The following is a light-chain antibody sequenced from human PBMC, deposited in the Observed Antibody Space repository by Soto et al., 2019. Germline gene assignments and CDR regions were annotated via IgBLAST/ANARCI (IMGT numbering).Light chain of an antibody. Sequence: QSALTQPPSASGSPGQSVTISCTGTSSDVGGYNFVSWYQQHPGKAPKLMIYEVSKRPSGVPDRFSGSKSGNTASLTVSGLQAEDEADYYCSSYAGSNHQEVFGTGTKLTVL. CDR3: SSYAGSNHQEV. CDR2: EVS. CDR1: SSDVGGYNF. J-gene: IGLJ1*01. V-gene: IGLV2-8*01.